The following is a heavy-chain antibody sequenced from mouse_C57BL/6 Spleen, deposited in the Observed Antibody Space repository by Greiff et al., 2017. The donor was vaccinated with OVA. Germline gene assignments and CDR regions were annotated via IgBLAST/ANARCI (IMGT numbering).Heavy chain of an antibody. Sequence: EVQLVESGGGLVKPGGSLKLSCAASGFTFSDYGMHWVRQAPEKGLEWVAYINSGSSTIYYDDKVKGRFTISGDNAKNTLFLQMTSLRSEDSTTYYCVRTVDAMGYWGQGNSDTASS. J-gene: IGHJ4*01. CDR3: VRTVDAMGY. CDR2: INSGSSTI. V-gene: IGHV5-17*01. CDR1: GFTFSDYG. D-gene: IGHD1-1*01.